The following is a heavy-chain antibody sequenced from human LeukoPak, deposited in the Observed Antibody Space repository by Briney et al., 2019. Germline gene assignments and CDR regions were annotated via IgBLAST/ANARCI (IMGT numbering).Heavy chain of an antibody. CDR1: GFTFSSYA. J-gene: IGHJ1*01. CDR2: ISYDGSNK. D-gene: IGHD6-19*01. V-gene: IGHV3-30-3*01. Sequence: GGSLRLSCAASGFTFSSYAMHWVRQAPGKGLEWVAVISYDGSNKYYADSVKGRFTISRDNSKNTLYLQMNSLRAEDTAVYYCARDLYSSGDNPFQHWGQGTLVTVSS. CDR3: ARDLYSSGDNPFQH.